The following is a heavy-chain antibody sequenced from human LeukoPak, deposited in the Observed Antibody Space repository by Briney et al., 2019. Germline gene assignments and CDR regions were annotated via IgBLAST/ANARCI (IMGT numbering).Heavy chain of an antibody. CDR3: AKDKGSNSVGTIRYYYNGIDV. V-gene: IGHV3-64*01. CDR1: GFTFSTYS. CDR2: ISNDGGRT. J-gene: IGHJ6*02. D-gene: IGHD2-2*02. Sequence: GGSLRLSCVASGFTFSTYSMHWVRQGPGKGLVYVSGISNDGGRTYYAKSVKGRFTVSRDNIKKTLYLQMGSLGAEDMAMYYCAKDKGSNSVGTIRYYYNGIDVWGQGTTVTVSS.